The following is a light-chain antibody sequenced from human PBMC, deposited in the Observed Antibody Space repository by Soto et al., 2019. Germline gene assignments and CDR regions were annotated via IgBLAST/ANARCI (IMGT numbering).Light chain of an antibody. V-gene: IGKV1-5*03. J-gene: IGKJ1*01. CDR3: QHYNSYSEA. CDR1: QTISSW. Sequence: DIQMTQSASTLSGSLGDRVTITWGASQTISSWLAWYQQKKGKAPKLLIYKASTLKSGVPSRFSGSGYGTEFNLTISSLQTDDFATYYCQHYNSYSEAFGQGTKVDI. CDR2: KAS.